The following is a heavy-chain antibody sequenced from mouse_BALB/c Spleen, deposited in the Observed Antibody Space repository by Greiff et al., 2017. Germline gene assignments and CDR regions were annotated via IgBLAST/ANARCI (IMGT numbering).Heavy chain of an antibody. Sequence: QRVESGGGLVKPGGSLKLSCAASGFTFSSYAMSWVRQSPEKRLEWVAEISSGGSYTYYPDTVTGRFTISRDNAKNTLYLEMSSLRSEDTAMYYCARGGGSPYYFDYWGQGTTLTVSS. CDR1: GFTFSSYA. J-gene: IGHJ2*01. CDR3: ARGGGSPYYFDY. V-gene: IGHV5-9-4*01. CDR2: ISSGGSYT.